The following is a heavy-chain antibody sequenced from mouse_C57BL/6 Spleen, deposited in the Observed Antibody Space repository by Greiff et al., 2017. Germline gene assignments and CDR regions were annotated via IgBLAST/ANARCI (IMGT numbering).Heavy chain of an antibody. V-gene: IGHV1-26*01. D-gene: IGHD4-1*02. CDR2: INPNNGGT. CDR1: GYTFTDYY. CDR3: ARPQLGRYYFDY. J-gene: IGHJ2*01. Sequence: VQLQQSGPELVKPGASVKISCKASGYTFTDYYMNWVKQSHGKSLEWIGDINPNNGGTSYNQKFKGKATLTVDKSSSTAYMELRSLTSEDSAVYYCARPQLGRYYFDYWGQGTTLTVSS.